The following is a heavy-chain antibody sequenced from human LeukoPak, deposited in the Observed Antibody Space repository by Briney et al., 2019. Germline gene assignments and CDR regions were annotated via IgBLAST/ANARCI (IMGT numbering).Heavy chain of an antibody. V-gene: IGHV3-30*18. CDR1: GFTFSIYG. J-gene: IGHJ4*02. Sequence: GGSLRLSCAASGFTFSIYGMHWVRQAPGKGLEWVALISNDGNNKYSPDSVKGRFTISRDNSKNTLYLQMNSLRAEDTAVYYCAKDRYYGSGSYYHGIDYWGQGSLVTVSS. D-gene: IGHD3-10*01. CDR3: AKDRYYGSGSYYHGIDY. CDR2: ISNDGNNK.